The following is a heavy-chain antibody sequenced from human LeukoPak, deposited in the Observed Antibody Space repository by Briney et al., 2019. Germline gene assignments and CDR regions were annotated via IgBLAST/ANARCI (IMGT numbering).Heavy chain of an antibody. V-gene: IGHV3-53*01. CDR3: ARDSEGDGYNFDT. CDR2: TYFGGTT. Sequence: GGSLRLSCAASGFTFSRFWMNWVRQAPGKELEWVSITYFGGTTYYADSVKGRFTISRDNSKSTLYLQMNSLRADDTAVYYCARDSEGDGYNFDTWGRGTLVTVSS. CDR1: GFTFSRFW. J-gene: IGHJ5*02. D-gene: IGHD5-24*01.